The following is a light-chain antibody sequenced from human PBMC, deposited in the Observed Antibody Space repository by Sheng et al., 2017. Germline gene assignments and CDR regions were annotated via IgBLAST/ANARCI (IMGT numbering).Light chain of an antibody. CDR2: AAS. V-gene: IGKV3-15*01. Sequence: EVVLTQSPGTLSLSPGERATLFCRASQSVSSNYLAWYQQKPGQAPRLLIYAASTRATGIPARFSGGGSGTDFTLTISSLQSEDSAVYYCQQYDKWPLPFGGGTKVEIK. CDR3: QQYDKWPLP. CDR1: QSVSSN. J-gene: IGKJ4*01.